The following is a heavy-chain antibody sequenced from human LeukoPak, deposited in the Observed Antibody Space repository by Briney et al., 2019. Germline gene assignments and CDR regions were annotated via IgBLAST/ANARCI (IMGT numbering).Heavy chain of an antibody. D-gene: IGHD3-22*01. J-gene: IGHJ3*02. Sequence: PGGSLRLSSAASGFTFSSYSMNWVRQAPGKGLEWVSSISSSSSYIYYADSVKGRFTISRDNAKNSLYLQMNSLRAEDTAVYYCARDPYYYDSSGYYEDDAFDIWGQGTMVTVSS. CDR3: ARDPYYYDSSGYYEDDAFDI. V-gene: IGHV3-21*01. CDR2: ISSSSSYI. CDR1: GFTFSSYS.